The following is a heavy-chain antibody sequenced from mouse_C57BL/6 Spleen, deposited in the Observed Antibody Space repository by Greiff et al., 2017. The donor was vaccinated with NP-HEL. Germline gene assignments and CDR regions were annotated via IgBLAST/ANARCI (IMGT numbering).Heavy chain of an antibody. CDR3: ARDFAIYYYGSSNWYFDV. CDR2: IYPGSGST. Sequence: QVQLQQSGAELVKPGASVKMSCKASGYTFTSYWITWVKQRPGQGLEWIGDIYPGSGSTNYNEKFKSKATLTVDTSSSTAYMQLSSLTSEDSAVYYCARDFAIYYYGSSNWYFDVWGTGTTVTVSS. D-gene: IGHD1-1*01. V-gene: IGHV1-55*01. CDR1: GYTFTSYW. J-gene: IGHJ1*03.